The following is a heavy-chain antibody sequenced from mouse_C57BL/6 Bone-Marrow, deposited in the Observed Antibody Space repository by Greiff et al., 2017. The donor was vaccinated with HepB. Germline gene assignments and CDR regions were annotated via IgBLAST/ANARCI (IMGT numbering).Heavy chain of an antibody. V-gene: IGHV5-17*01. CDR3: ARQGTTVVPYYFDY. J-gene: IGHJ2*01. CDR2: ISSGSSTI. D-gene: IGHD1-1*01. CDR1: GFTFSDYG. Sequence: EVQLVESGGGLVKPGGSLKLSCAASGFTFSDYGMHWVRQAPEKGLEWVAYISSGSSTIYYADTVKGRFTISRDNAKNTLFLQMTSLRSEYTAMYYCARQGTTVVPYYFDYWGQGTTLTVSS.